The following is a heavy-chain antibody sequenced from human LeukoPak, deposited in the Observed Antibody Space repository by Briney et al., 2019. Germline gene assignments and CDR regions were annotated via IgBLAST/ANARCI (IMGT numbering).Heavy chain of an antibody. D-gene: IGHD2/OR15-2a*01. CDR3: ARRLKDDGNTYYNWFDP. V-gene: IGHV4-30-4*08. J-gene: IGHJ5*02. CDR2: VYYSGSA. CDR1: GGSISTGDYY. Sequence: SQTLSLTCTVSGGSISTGDYYWSWIRQPRGKRLEWITNVYYSGSAYHNPSLKSRVAISVDTSKNQFSLELTSVTATDTAVYYCARRLKDDGNTYYNWFDPWGQGILVTVSS.